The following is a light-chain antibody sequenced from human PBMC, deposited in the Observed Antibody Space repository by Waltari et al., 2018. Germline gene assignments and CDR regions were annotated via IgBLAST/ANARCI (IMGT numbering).Light chain of an antibody. Sequence: QSALTQPPSASGSPGQSVTISCAGTNSDVGTYNYVSWYQHHPGKAPKLLIYGVTERLPGVPDRFSGSKSGTTASLTVSGLQADDEADYYCTSYGGVNVLGVLFGGGTKLIVL. CDR3: TSYGGVNVLGVL. CDR1: NSDVGTYNY. J-gene: IGLJ2*01. V-gene: IGLV2-8*01. CDR2: GVT.